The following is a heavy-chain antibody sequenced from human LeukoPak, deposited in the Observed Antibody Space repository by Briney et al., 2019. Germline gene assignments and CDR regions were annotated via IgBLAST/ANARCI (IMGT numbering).Heavy chain of an antibody. Sequence: GGSLRLSCAASGFTFSNYVIHWVRQAPGKGLEWVSAVSGGGRTTFYADSVKGRFIISRDDSKNTLFLQMNSLRAEDTAVYYCAKGGIALVRGSFDYWGQGTLVTVSS. D-gene: IGHD3-10*01. J-gene: IGHJ4*02. CDR2: VSGGGRTT. CDR1: GFTFSNYV. CDR3: AKGGIALVRGSFDY. V-gene: IGHV3-23*01.